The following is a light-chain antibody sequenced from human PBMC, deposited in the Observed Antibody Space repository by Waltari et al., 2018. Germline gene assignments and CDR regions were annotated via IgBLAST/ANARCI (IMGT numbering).Light chain of an antibody. CDR3: QQSYSTPPDT. CDR1: QSISSN. J-gene: IGKJ2*01. CDR2: LAS. Sequence: DIQMTQSPSSLSASVGDRVNMTCRASQSISSNLNWYQQKPGRDPKLLIYLASTLQSGVPSRFSGSGSWTDFSLTISSLQPEDVATYYCQQSYSTPPDTFGQGTKLEI. V-gene: IGKV1-39*01.